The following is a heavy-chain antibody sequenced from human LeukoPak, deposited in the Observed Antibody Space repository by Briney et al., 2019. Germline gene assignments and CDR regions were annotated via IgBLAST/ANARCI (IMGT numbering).Heavy chain of an antibody. CDR2: ISGSGGST. CDR3: AKMELATIFRGAFDI. J-gene: IGHJ3*02. V-gene: IGHV3-23*01. D-gene: IGHD5-24*01. Sequence: GGSLRLSCAASGFTFSSYAMSWVRQAPGKGLEWGSAISGSGGSTYYADSVKGRFTISRDNSKNTLYLQMNSLRAEDTAVYYCAKMELATIFRGAFDIWGQGTMVTVSS. CDR1: GFTFSSYA.